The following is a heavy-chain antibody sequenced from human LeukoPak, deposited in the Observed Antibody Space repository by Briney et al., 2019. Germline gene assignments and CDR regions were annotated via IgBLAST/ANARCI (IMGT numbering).Heavy chain of an antibody. V-gene: IGHV1-69*05. CDR3: ASDNYDSSGYYYAFDI. CDR1: GGTFSSYA. Sequence: SVKVSCKASGGTFSSYAISWVRQAPGQGLEWMGRIIPIFGTANYARKFQGRVTITTDESTSTAYMELSSLRSEDTAVYYCASDNYDSSGYYYAFDIWGQGTMVTVSS. J-gene: IGHJ3*02. CDR2: IIPIFGTA. D-gene: IGHD3-22*01.